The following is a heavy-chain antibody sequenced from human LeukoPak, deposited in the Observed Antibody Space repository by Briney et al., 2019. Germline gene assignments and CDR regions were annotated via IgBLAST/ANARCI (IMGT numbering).Heavy chain of an antibody. V-gene: IGHV4-31*03. J-gene: IGHJ3*02. CDR2: IYCSGST. D-gene: IGHD3-22*01. Sequence: PSQTLSLTCTVSGGSISSGGYYWSWIRQHPGKGLEWIGYIYCSGSTYYNPSLKSRVTISVDTSKNQFSLKLSSVTAADTAVYYCAREDYYDSSGYFPLGAFDIWGQGTMVTVSS. CDR1: GGSISSGGYY. CDR3: AREDYYDSSGYFPLGAFDI.